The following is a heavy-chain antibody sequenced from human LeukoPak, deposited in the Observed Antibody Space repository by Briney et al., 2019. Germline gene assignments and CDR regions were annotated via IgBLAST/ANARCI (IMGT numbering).Heavy chain of an antibody. Sequence: SETLSLTCTVSGGSISIYYWSWIRQPPGKGLEWIGYIYYSGSTNYNPSLTSRVTISVDTSKNQFSLKLSSVTAADTAVYYCARQSTDSNNYYYYGMDVWGQGTTVTVSS. CDR2: IYYSGST. CDR3: ARQSTDSNNYYYYGMDV. V-gene: IGHV4-59*08. D-gene: IGHD1-1*01. CDR1: GGSISIYY. J-gene: IGHJ6*02.